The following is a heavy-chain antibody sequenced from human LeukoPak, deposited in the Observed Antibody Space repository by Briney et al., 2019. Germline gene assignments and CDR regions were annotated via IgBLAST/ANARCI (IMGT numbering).Heavy chain of an antibody. D-gene: IGHD4-17*01. V-gene: IGHV3-48*03. J-gene: IGHJ4*02. CDR3: ARYHYGDLDYLDY. CDR2: ISSTGSNI. Sequence: RGSLRLSCAASGFTFSSYEMNWVRQAPGKGLEWVSYISSTGSNIYYADSVKGRFTISRDNAKNSLHLQMNSLRVEDTAVYYCARYHYGDLDYLDYWGQGTLVTVSS. CDR1: GFTFSSYE.